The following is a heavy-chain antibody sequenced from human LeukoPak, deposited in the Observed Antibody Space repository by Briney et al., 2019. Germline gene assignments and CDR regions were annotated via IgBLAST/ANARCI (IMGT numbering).Heavy chain of an antibody. CDR1: GVSINAYY. Sequence: PSEILSLTCTVSGVSINAYYWNWFRQPPGKRLKWIGYIYHTGSTNYNPSLKSRVTMSVDTSKNQFSLKLSSVTAADTAVYYCAKKLAGDRFDYWGQGTLVTVSS. CDR2: IYHTGST. V-gene: IGHV4-59*13. J-gene: IGHJ4*02. CDR3: AKKLAGDRFDY. D-gene: IGHD7-27*01.